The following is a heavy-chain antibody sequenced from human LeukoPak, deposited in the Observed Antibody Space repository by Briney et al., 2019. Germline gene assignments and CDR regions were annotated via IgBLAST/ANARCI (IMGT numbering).Heavy chain of an antibody. V-gene: IGHV3-30*03. CDR2: ISYDGSNK. CDR3: AVEGMIVVVTGIIIDY. J-gene: IGHJ4*02. CDR1: GFTFSSYG. D-gene: IGHD3-22*01. Sequence: PGESLRLSCVASGFTFSSYGMHWVRQAPGKGLEWVAVISYDGSNKYYADSVKGRFTISRDNSKNTLYLQMNSLRAEDTAVYYCAVEGMIVVVTGIIIDYWGQGTLVTVSS.